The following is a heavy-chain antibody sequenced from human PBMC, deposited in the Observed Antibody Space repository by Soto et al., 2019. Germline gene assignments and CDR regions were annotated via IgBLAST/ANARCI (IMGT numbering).Heavy chain of an antibody. CDR1: GFTFSSYE. V-gene: IGHV3-48*03. J-gene: IGHJ4*02. CDR2: ISSSGSAI. CDR3: ARESYDFWSGQTSYLDY. D-gene: IGHD3-3*01. Sequence: GGSLRLSCAASGFTFSSYEMNWVRQAPGKGLEWVSCISSSGSAIYYADSVKGRFTISRDNAKNSLYLQMNSLRAEDTAVYYCARESYDFWSGQTSYLDYWGQGTLVTVSS.